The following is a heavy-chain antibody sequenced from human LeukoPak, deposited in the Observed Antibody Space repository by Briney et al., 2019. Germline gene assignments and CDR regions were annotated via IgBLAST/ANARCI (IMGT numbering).Heavy chain of an antibody. J-gene: IGHJ4*02. V-gene: IGHV3-21*01. CDR1: GFTFSSYS. D-gene: IGHD6-19*01. CDR3: AKDGSGGNFDY. CDR2: ISSSSSYI. Sequence: GGSLRLSCAASGFTFSSYSMTWVRQAPGKGLEWVSSISSSSSYIYYADSVKGRFTISRDNAKNSLYLQMNSLRAEDTAVYYCAKDGSGGNFDYWGQGTLVTVSS.